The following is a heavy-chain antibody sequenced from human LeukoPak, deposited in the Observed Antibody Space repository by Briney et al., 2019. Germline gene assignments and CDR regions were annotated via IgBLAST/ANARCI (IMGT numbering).Heavy chain of an antibody. V-gene: IGHV1-2*06. CDR1: GYTFTSYA. CDR2: INPNSGGT. Sequence: ASVKVSCKASGYTFTSYAMNWVRQAPGQGLEWMGRINPNSGGTNYAQKFQGRVTMTRDTSISTAYMELSRLRSDDTAVYYCARGRAYDILTGYYLPPWGQGTLVTVSS. CDR3: ARGRAYDILTGYYLPP. J-gene: IGHJ5*02. D-gene: IGHD3-9*01.